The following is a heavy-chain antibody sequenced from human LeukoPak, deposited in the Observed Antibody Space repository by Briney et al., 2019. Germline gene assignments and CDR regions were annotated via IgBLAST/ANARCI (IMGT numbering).Heavy chain of an antibody. Sequence: PSETLSLTCTVSGGSISSSSYYWGWIRQPPGKGLEWIGSIYYSGSTYYNPSLKSRVTISVDTSKNQFSLKLSSVTAADTAVYYCARHGCSGGSCVNWFDPWGQGTLVTVSS. J-gene: IGHJ5*02. V-gene: IGHV4-39*01. CDR1: GGSISSSSYY. D-gene: IGHD2-15*01. CDR3: ARHGCSGGSCVNWFDP. CDR2: IYYSGST.